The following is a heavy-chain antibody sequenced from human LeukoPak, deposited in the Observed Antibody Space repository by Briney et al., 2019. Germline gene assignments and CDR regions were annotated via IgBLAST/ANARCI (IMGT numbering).Heavy chain of an antibody. D-gene: IGHD3-10*01. CDR3: ARDARYYYGSGSSYGMDV. Sequence: GGSLRLSCAASGFTFSSYSMNWVRQAPGKGLEWVSSISSSSSYIYYADSVKGRFTISRDNAKNSLYLQMNSLRAEDTAVYYCARDARYYYGSGSSYGMDVWGQGTTVTVSS. CDR1: GFTFSSYS. J-gene: IGHJ6*02. CDR2: ISSSSSYI. V-gene: IGHV3-21*01.